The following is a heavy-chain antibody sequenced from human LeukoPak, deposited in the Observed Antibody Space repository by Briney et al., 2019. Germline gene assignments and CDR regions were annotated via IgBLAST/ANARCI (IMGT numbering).Heavy chain of an antibody. D-gene: IGHD1/OR15-1a*01. V-gene: IGHV1-2*02. CDR2: INPNSGGT. CDR3: AQDQQGGGDALNI. Sequence: ASVKVSCKASGYTFTGYYMHWVRQAPGQGLEWMGWINPNSGGTNYAQKFQGRVTMTRDTSISTAYMELSRLRSDDTAVYYCAQDQQGGGDALNIWGQGTLVTVSS. J-gene: IGHJ3*02. CDR1: GYTFTGYY.